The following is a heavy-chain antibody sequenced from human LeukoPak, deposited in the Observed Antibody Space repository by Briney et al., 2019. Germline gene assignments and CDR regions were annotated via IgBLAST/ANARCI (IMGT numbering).Heavy chain of an antibody. V-gene: IGHV4-31*03. CDR1: GGSISSGGYY. CDR2: IYYSGST. CDR3: ANYGSGSYRFDP. D-gene: IGHD3-10*01. Sequence: SETLSLTCTVSGGSISSGGYYWSWIRQHPGKGLEWIGYIYYSGSTYYNPSLKSRVTISVDTSKNQFSLKLSSVTAADTAVYYCANYGSGSYRFDPWGQGTLVTVSS. J-gene: IGHJ5*02.